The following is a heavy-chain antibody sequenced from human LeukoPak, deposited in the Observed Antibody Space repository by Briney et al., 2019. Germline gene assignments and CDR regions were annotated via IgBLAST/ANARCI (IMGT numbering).Heavy chain of an antibody. V-gene: IGHV4-59*01. Sequence: SETLSLTCTVSGGPISSYYWSWIRQPAGKGLEWIGYIYYSGSTNYNPSLKSRVTISVDTSKNQFSLKLSSVTAADTAVYYCARSLAAAELYGMDVWGQGTTVTVSS. CDR2: IYYSGST. CDR1: GGPISSYY. J-gene: IGHJ6*02. CDR3: ARSLAAAELYGMDV. D-gene: IGHD6-13*01.